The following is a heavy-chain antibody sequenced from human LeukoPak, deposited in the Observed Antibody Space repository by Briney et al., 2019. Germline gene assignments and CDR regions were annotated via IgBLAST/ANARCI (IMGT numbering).Heavy chain of an antibody. V-gene: IGHV2-5*01. D-gene: IGHD1-14*01. CDR1: GFSLSTSGVG. J-gene: IGHJ4*02. Sequence: SGPTLVNPTQTLTLTCTFSGFSLSTSGVGVGWIRQPPGKALEWLAIIYWYDDKCYSPSMKSRLTITKDTSKNQVVLTMTNMDPVDTATYYCAHSQNNRVKKPFDYWGQGTLVTVSS. CDR2: IYWYDDK. CDR3: AHSQNNRVKKPFDY.